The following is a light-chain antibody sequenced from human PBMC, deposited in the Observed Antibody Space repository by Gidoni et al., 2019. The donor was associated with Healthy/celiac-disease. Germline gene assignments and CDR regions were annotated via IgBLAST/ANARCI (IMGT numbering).Light chain of an antibody. CDR3: QQSYSTPYT. Sequence: DIQITQSPSSLSASVADRVTITCRASQSISSYLNWYQQKPGKAPKLLISAASSLQSGVPSRFSGSGSGTDFTLTISSLQPEDFSTYYCQQSYSTPYTFGQGTKLEIK. CDR1: QSISSY. V-gene: IGKV1-39*01. J-gene: IGKJ2*01. CDR2: AAS.